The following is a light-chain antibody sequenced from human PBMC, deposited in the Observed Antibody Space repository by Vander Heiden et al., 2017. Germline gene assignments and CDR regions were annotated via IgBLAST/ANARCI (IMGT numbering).Light chain of an antibody. V-gene: IGKV3-11*01. CDR1: QSVTTY. Sequence: ETVLTQSPATLSVSPGERATLSCRASQSVTTYLAWYQQKPGQAPRLLISDASERATGIPARFSGSGSGTDFTITISSLEPEEFAVYYCQQRSDRLTFGGGTKVEIK. J-gene: IGKJ4*01. CDR3: QQRSDRLT. CDR2: DAS.